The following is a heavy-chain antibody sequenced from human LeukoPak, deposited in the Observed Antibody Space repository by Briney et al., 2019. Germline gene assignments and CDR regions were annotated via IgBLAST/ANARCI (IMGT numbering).Heavy chain of an antibody. J-gene: IGHJ6*04. CDR1: GYTFTSYY. CDR3: ARMPWFGELSDYSMDV. Sequence: ASVKVSCKASGYTFTSYYMHWVRQAPGQGLEWMGIINPSGGSTSYAQKFQGRVTMTRDTSTSTVYMELSSLRSEDTAVYYCARMPWFGELSDYSMDVWGKGTTVTVSS. D-gene: IGHD3-10*01. V-gene: IGHV1-46*01. CDR2: INPSGGST.